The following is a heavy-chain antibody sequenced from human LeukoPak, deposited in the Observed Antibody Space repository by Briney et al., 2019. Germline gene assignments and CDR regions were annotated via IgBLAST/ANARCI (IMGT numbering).Heavy chain of an antibody. D-gene: IGHD1/OR15-1a*01. J-gene: IGHJ3*02. V-gene: IGHV4-59*11. Sequence: PSETLSLTCTVSGGSTYNHYWSWIRQPPGKGLEWIAYIYYSGSTNYNPSLKSRVSISIDRSKNQFSLRLSSVTTADTAMYYCARENWNNEGSAFDIWGQGTMVTVSS. CDR1: GGSTYNHY. CDR2: IYYSGST. CDR3: ARENWNNEGSAFDI.